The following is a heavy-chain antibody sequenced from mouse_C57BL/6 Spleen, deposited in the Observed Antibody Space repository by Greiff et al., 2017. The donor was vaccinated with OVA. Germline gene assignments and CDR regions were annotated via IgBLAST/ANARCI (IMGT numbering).Heavy chain of an antibody. CDR1: GYSFTGYY. CDR3: ARTGDY. V-gene: IGHV1-42*01. Sequence: VQLKESGPELVKPGDSVKISCKASGYSFTGYYMNWVKQSPEKSLEWIGEINPSTGGTTYNQKFKAKATLTVDKSSSTAYMQLKSLTSEDSAVYYCARTGDYWGQGTTLTVSS. J-gene: IGHJ2*01. CDR2: INPSTGGT.